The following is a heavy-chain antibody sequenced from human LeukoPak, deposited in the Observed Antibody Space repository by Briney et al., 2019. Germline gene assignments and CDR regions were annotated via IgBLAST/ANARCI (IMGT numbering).Heavy chain of an antibody. D-gene: IGHD1-20*01. V-gene: IGHV3-30*04. CDR2: ISYDGSNK. CDR3: ARVNWNDRGLDY. J-gene: IGHJ4*02. CDR1: GFTFSSYA. Sequence: GGSLRLSCAASGFTFSSYAMHWVRQAPGKGLEWVAVISYDGSNKYYADSVKGRFTISRDNSKNTLYLQMNSLRAEDTAVYYCARVNWNDRGLDYWGQGTLVTVSS.